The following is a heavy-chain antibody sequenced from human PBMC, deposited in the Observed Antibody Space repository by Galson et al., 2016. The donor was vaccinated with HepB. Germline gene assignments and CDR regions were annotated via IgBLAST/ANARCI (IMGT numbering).Heavy chain of an antibody. CDR3: ARDHENYDFWSGYYKCLDY. CDR1: GYTFTNYG. J-gene: IGHJ4*02. V-gene: IGHV1-18*01. D-gene: IGHD3-3*01. Sequence: SVKVSCKASGYTFTNYGINWVRQAPGQGLEWMGWISAYNGNTVYAQKLQGRVTMTTDTSTSTAYMELRSLRSDDTAVYYCARDHENYDFWSGYYKCLDYWGQGTLVTVSS. CDR2: ISAYNGNT.